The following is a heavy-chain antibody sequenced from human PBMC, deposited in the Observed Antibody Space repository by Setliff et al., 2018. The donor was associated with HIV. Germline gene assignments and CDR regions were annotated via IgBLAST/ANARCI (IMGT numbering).Heavy chain of an antibody. D-gene: IGHD3-9*01. J-gene: IGHJ4*02. CDR3: AREDNYDILTGYLWEYYFDY. CDR1: GFTFGRHW. Sequence: GGSLRLSCAASGFTFGRHWMSWVRQAPGKGLEWVANIKQDGSEKYYVDSVKGRFTISRDNAKNSLYLQMNSLRAEDTAVYYCAREDNYDILTGYLWEYYFDYWGQGTLVTVSS. V-gene: IGHV3-7*03. CDR2: IKQDGSEK.